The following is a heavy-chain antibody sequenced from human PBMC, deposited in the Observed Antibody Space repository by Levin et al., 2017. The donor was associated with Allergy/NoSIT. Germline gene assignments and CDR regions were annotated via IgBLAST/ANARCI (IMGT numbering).Heavy chain of an antibody. CDR1: GDSVSSNSVD. CDR3: ARDRVVVVPGASYGMDV. Sequence: SQTLSLTCAISGDSVSSNSVDWNWIRQSPSRGLEWLGRTYYRSKWYNDYAVSVKSRITIKPDTSKNQFSLQLNSVTPEDTAVYYCARDRVVVVPGASYGMDVWGQGITVTVSS. CDR2: TYYRSKWYN. D-gene: IGHD2-15*01. J-gene: IGHJ6*02. V-gene: IGHV6-1*01.